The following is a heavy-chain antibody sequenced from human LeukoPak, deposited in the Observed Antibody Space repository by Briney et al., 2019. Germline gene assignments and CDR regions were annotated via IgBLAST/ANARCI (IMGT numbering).Heavy chain of an antibody. J-gene: IGHJ3*02. Sequence: ASVKVSCKASGGTFSSYAISWVRQAPGQGLEWMGGIIPIFGTANYAQKFQGRVTITADESTSTAYMELSSLRSEDTAVYYCARDGGRYCSGGSCYSIWGQGTMVTVSS. D-gene: IGHD2-15*01. CDR3: ARDGGRYCSGGSCYSI. CDR2: IIPIFGTA. V-gene: IGHV1-69*13. CDR1: GGTFSSYA.